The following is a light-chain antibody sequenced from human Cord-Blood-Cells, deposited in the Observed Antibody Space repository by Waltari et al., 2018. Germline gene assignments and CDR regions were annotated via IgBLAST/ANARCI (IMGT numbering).Light chain of an antibody. J-gene: IGLJ3*02. V-gene: IGLV1-47*01. CDR1: SSNIGSNS. CDR2: RNN. CDR3: AAWDDSLSGPV. Sequence: QSVLTQPPSASGTPGHRVTISCSGSSSNIGSNSVYWYQQLPGTAPKLLIYRNNQRPSGVPDRFSGSKSGTSASLAISGLRSEDEADYYCAAWDDSLSGPVFGGGTKLTVL.